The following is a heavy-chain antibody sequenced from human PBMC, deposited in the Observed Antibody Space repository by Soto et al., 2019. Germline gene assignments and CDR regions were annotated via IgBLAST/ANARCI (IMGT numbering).Heavy chain of an antibody. CDR3: AKFGMATTKRSPPYYIDY. V-gene: IGHV3-23*01. CDR1: GFTFSSYA. D-gene: IGHD1-1*01. CDR2: ISGSGGGT. J-gene: IGHJ4*02. Sequence: GGSLRLSCAASGFTFSSYAMSWVRQAPRKGPEWVSSISGSGGGTYYADSVKGRFTFSRDNSKNTLCLQMNSLRAEDTAVYYCAKFGMATTKRSPPYYIDYWGQGALVTVSS.